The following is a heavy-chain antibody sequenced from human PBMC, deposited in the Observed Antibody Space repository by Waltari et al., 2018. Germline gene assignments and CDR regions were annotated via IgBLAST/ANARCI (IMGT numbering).Heavy chain of an antibody. CDR1: GLTFNSAW. J-gene: IGHJ4*02. D-gene: IGHD2-21*01. CDR3: TAGIPFDY. V-gene: IGHV3-15*01. CDR2: IKSNSDGGTT. Sequence: EVQLVESGGGLIKPGGSLRLSCTGSGLTFNSAWMSWVRQAQGVGLELIGRIKSNSDGGTTDYAAPVKGRFTLSRDDSKSTVYLQMNGLKVDDTAVYFCTAGIPFDYWGQGALVTVSS.